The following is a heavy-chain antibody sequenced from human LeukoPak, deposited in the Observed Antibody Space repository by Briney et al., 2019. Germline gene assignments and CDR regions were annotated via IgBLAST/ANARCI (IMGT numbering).Heavy chain of an antibody. CDR1: GGSVSSGSCY. CDR2: IYYSGST. Sequence: PSETLSLTCTVSGGSVSSGSCYWSWIRQPPGKGLEWIGYIYYSGSTNYNPSLKSRVTISVDTSKNQFSLKLSSVTAADTAVYYCARAQRGYSYGLTHSDAFDIWGQGTMVTVSS. D-gene: IGHD5-18*01. V-gene: IGHV4-61*01. CDR3: ARAQRGYSYGLTHSDAFDI. J-gene: IGHJ3*02.